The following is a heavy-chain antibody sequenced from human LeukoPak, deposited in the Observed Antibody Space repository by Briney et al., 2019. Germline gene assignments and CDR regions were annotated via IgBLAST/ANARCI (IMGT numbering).Heavy chain of an antibody. CDR1: GASISSHY. D-gene: IGHD1-26*01. CDR2: IHYSGST. J-gene: IGHJ4*02. Sequence: SETLSLTCSVSGASISSHYWSWIRQPPGKGLEWIGYIHYSGSTNYNPSLKSRVTISVDTSKNQFSLKLSSVTAADTAVYYCARGARGSYSYWGQGTLVTVSS. CDR3: ARGARGSYSY. V-gene: IGHV4-59*08.